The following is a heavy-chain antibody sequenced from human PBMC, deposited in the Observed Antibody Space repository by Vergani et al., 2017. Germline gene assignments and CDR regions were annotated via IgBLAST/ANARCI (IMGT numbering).Heavy chain of an antibody. V-gene: IGHV3-33*01. CDR3: VRDRRPEVVNIFDY. J-gene: IGHJ4*02. D-gene: IGHD4-23*01. Sequence: QVQLVESGGGVVQPGRSLRLSCAASGFTFNQYSMHWVRQAPGKGLEWVAVTWYDGNNKQYADSVKGRFTISRDNSKNTLFLQMNSLRAEDTAVYYCVRDRRPEVVNIFDYWGRGTLVTVSS. CDR2: TWYDGNNK. CDR1: GFTFNQYS.